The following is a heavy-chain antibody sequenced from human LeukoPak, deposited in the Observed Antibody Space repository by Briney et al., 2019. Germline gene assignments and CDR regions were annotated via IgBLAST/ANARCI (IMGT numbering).Heavy chain of an antibody. J-gene: IGHJ6*02. CDR3: ARGIDSSSGWYPWSPHYGMDV. D-gene: IGHD6-19*01. CDR1: GFTFSSYW. V-gene: IGHV3-74*01. Sequence: PGGSLRLSCAASGFTFSSYWMHWVRQAPGKGLVWVSRINSDGSSTSYADSVKGRFAISRDNAKNTLYLQMNSLRAEDTAVYYCARGIDSSSGWYPWSPHYGMDVWGQGTTVTVSS. CDR2: INSDGSST.